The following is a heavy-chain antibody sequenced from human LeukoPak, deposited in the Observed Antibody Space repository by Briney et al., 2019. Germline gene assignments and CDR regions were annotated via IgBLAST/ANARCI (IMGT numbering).Heavy chain of an antibody. CDR1: GGSISSGSYY. D-gene: IGHD3-10*01. CDR2: IYTSGST. Sequence: SETLSLTCTVSGGSISSGSYYWSWIRQPAGKGLEWIGRIYTSGSTNYNPSLKSRVTISVDTSKNQFSLKLSSVTAADTAVYYCARAPFMRGNWFDPWGQGTLVTVSS. J-gene: IGHJ5*02. CDR3: ARAPFMRGNWFDP. V-gene: IGHV4-61*02.